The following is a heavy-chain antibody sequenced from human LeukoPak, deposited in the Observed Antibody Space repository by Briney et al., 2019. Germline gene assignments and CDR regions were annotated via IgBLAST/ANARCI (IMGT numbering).Heavy chain of an antibody. CDR1: GYTFTIYY. J-gene: IGHJ4*02. CDR2: INPSGGST. V-gene: IGHV1-46*01. CDR3: ARDSGLGPTWHPFDH. Sequence: ASVKVSCKASGYTFTIYYMHWVRQAPGQGLEWMGIINPSGGSTSYAQKFQGSVTMTRDTSTSTVYMELSSLRSEDTAVYYCARDSGLGPTWHPFDHWGQGTPVTVSS. D-gene: IGHD1-26*01.